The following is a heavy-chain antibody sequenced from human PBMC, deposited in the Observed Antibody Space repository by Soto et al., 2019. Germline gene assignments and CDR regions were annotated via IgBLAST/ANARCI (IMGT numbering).Heavy chain of an antibody. Sequence: QLQLQESGPGLVKPSETLSLTCTVSGGSISSSSYYWGWIRQPPGKGLEWIGSIYYSGSTYYNPSLKSRVTIAVYTSKNQFSLKLSSVTAADTAVYYCARPRWLQLLAIDYWGQGTLVTVSS. CDR1: GGSISSSSYY. CDR2: IYYSGST. CDR3: ARPRWLQLLAIDY. D-gene: IGHD5-12*01. J-gene: IGHJ4*02. V-gene: IGHV4-39*01.